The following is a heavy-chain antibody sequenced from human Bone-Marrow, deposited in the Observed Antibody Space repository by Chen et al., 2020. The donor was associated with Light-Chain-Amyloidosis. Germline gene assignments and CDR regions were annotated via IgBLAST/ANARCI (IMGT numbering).Heavy chain of an antibody. V-gene: IGHV4-61*02. CDR1: GGSISSGNSY. D-gene: IGHD3-22*01. CDR3: ARAGYYDSSGSIVDAFDI. J-gene: IGHJ3*02. Sequence: QVQLQESGPGLVKPSQTLSLTCTVSGGSISSGNSYWSWIRQPAGEGLEWIGRIYASGSTDYNPSLKSRVTITVDTSKNQFSLRLSSVTAADTAVYSCARAGYYDSSGSIVDAFDIWGQGTLVTVSS. CDR2: IYASGST.